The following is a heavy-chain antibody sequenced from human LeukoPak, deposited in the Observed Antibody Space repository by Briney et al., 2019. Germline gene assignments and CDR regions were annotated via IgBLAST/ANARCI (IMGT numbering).Heavy chain of an antibody. J-gene: IGHJ4*02. V-gene: IGHV1-8*03. Sequence: ASVKVSCKASGYTFTSYGISWVRQAPGQGLEWMGWINPNSGNTGYAQKFQGRVTITRNTSISTAYMELSSLRSEDTAVYYCARGSTAGSDYWGQGTLVTVSS. D-gene: IGHD1-26*01. CDR2: INPNSGNT. CDR3: ARGSTAGSDY. CDR1: GYTFTSYG.